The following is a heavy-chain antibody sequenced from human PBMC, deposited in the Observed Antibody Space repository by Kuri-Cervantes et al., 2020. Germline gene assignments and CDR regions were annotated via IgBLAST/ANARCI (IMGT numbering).Heavy chain of an antibody. Sequence: GESLKISCAASGFTFSSYWMSWVRQAPGKGLEWVAVISYDGSNKYYADSVKGRFTISRDNSKNTLYLQVNSLRAEDTAVYYCAKDVHSSGWYFDYWGQGTLVTVSS. CDR2: ISYDGSNK. CDR1: GFTFSSYW. V-gene: IGHV3-30*18. CDR3: AKDVHSSGWYFDY. J-gene: IGHJ4*02. D-gene: IGHD6-19*01.